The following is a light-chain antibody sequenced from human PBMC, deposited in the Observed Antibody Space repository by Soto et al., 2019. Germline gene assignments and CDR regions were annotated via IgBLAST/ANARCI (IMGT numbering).Light chain of an antibody. Sequence: EILLTQSQATLSLSPGERATLSCRASQTVGSSFLAWLQHKPGQAPRLLIYGASTRATGIPDRVSGSGSGTDFTLTISRLEHEDVAVYYYHHYCSARTFGQGTKVDIK. CDR2: GAS. J-gene: IGKJ1*01. V-gene: IGKV3-20*01. CDR1: QTVGSSF. CDR3: HHYCSART.